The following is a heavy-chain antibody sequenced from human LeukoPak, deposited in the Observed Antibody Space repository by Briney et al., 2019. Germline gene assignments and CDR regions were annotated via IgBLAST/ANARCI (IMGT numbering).Heavy chain of an antibody. CDR3: ASRGRGIAARPLDY. CDR2: IYYSGST. V-gene: IGHV4-39*07. D-gene: IGHD6-6*01. J-gene: IGHJ4*02. CDR1: GDSISSGSYY. Sequence: SQTLSLTCTVSGDSISSGSYYWGWIRQPPGKGLEWIGSIYYSGSTYYNPSLKSRVTISVDTSKNQFSLKLSSVTAADTAVYYCASRGRGIAARPLDYWGQGTLVTVSS.